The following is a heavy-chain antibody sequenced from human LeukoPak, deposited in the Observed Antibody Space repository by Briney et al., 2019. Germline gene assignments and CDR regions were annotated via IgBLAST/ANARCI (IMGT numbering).Heavy chain of an antibody. Sequence: PSETLSLTCAVYGGSFSGYYWSWIRQPPGKGLEWIGEINHSGSTNYNPSLKSRVTISVDTSKNQFSLKLSSVTAADTAVYYCARGLPGIAAAGTSRYYYYYYMDVWGKGTTVTVS. J-gene: IGHJ6*03. CDR1: GGSFSGYY. V-gene: IGHV4-34*01. CDR2: INHSGST. CDR3: ARGLPGIAAAGTSRYYYYYYMDV. D-gene: IGHD6-13*01.